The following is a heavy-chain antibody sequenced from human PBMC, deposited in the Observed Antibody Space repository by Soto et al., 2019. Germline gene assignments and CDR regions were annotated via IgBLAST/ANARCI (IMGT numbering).Heavy chain of an antibody. CDR3: ALRSMAVVPEY. CDR1: GGSISSGGYY. V-gene: IGHV4-31*03. J-gene: IGHJ4*02. Sequence: SETLSLTCTVSGGSISSGGYYWSWIRQHPGKGLEWIGYIYYSGSTYYNPSLKSRVTISVDTSKNQCSLTLSSMTAADTAAYYCALRSMAVVPEYWGQGTLVTVSS. CDR2: IYYSGST. D-gene: IGHD3-22*01.